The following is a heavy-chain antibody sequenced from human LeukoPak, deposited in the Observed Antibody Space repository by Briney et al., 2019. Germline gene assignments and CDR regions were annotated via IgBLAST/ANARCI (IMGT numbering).Heavy chain of an antibody. V-gene: IGHV4-34*01. CDR1: GGSFSGYY. CDR3: ARGSRWLQLEHWFDP. D-gene: IGHD5-24*01. Sequence: SETLSLTCAVYGGSFSGYYWSWIRQPPGKGLEWIGEINHSGSTNYNPSLKSRVTISVDTSKNQFSLKLSSVTAADTAVYYCARGSRWLQLEHWFDPWGQGTLVTVSS. CDR2: INHSGST. J-gene: IGHJ5*02.